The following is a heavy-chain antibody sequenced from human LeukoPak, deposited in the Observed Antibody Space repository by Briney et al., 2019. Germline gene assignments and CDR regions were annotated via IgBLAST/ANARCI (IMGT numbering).Heavy chain of an antibody. CDR3: ARLSYDY. CDR1: GFTVSSNY. CDR2: IYSGGST. J-gene: IGHJ4*02. V-gene: IGHV3-66*04. Sequence: GGSLRLSCAASGFTVSSNYMSWVRQAPGKGLEWVSVIYSGGSTYYADSVKGRFTISRDNSKNTLYLQVSSLRAEDTAVYYCARLSYDYWGQGTLVTVSS. D-gene: IGHD3-10*01.